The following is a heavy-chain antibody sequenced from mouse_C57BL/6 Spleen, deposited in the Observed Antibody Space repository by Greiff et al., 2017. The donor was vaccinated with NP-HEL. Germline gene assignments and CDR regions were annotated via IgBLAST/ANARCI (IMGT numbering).Heavy chain of an antibody. CDR3: ARDTTVVAPLDY. D-gene: IGHD1-1*01. CDR1: GYTFTSYW. CDR2: IHPNSGST. J-gene: IGHJ2*01. Sequence: QVQLQQSGAELVKPGASVKLSCKASGYTFTSYWMHWVKQRPGQGLEWIGMIHPNSGSTNYNEKFKSKATLTVDKSSSTAYMQLSSLTSEDSAVYYCARDTTVVAPLDYWGQGTTLTVSS. V-gene: IGHV1-64*01.